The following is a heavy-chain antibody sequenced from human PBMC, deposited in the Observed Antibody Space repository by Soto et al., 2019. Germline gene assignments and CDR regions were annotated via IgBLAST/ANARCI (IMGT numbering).Heavy chain of an antibody. D-gene: IGHD3-16*02. Sequence: HPGGSLRLSCAASGFTFDDYTMHWVRQAPGKGLEWVSLISWDGGSTYYADSVKGRFTISRDNSKNSLYLQMNSLRTEDTALYYCAKEGLSTGPIDYWGQGTLVTVSS. CDR3: AKEGLSTGPIDY. CDR2: ISWDGGST. J-gene: IGHJ4*02. CDR1: GFTFDDYT. V-gene: IGHV3-43*01.